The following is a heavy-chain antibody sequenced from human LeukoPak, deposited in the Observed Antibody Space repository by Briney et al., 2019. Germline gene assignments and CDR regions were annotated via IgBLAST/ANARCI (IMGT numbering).Heavy chain of an antibody. CDR1: GFTFGSYA. CDR2: VSGSGDAT. J-gene: IGHJ4*02. D-gene: IGHD2-15*01. Sequence: GGSLRLACAASGFTFGSYALSWVRQAPGKGLEWVSTVSGSGDATYYADSVKGRFTVTRDDSKTKLHLQMDSLRAEDTALYYCAKGNTGSAYSAVDYWGQGTLVTVSS. CDR3: AKGNTGSAYSAVDY. V-gene: IGHV3-23*01.